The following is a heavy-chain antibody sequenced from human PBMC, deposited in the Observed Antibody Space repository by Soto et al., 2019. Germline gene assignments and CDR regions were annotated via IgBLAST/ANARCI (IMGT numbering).Heavy chain of an antibody. CDR3: ARLTARDGYNYSPIDY. D-gene: IGHD5-12*01. CDR2: IYYSGST. V-gene: IGHV4-59*08. CDR1: GGSISSYY. J-gene: IGHJ4*02. Sequence: QVQLQESGPGLVKPSETLSLTCTVSGGSISSYYWSWIRQPPGKGLEWIGYIYYSGSTNYTPSLKSRVTISVDTSKNQFSLKLISVTAADTAVYYCARLTARDGYNYSPIDYWGQGTLVTVSS.